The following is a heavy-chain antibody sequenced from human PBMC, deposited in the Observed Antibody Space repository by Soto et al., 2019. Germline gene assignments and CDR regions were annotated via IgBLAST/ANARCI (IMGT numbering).Heavy chain of an antibody. CDR3: ARGGSGSLGRAFDI. D-gene: IGHD1-26*01. V-gene: IGHV4-61*01. CDR2: IYYSGST. J-gene: IGHJ3*02. CDR1: GGSVSSGSYY. Sequence: PSETLSLTCTVSGGSVSSGSYYWSWIRQPPGKGLEWIGYIYYSGSTNYNPSLKSRVTISVDTSKNQFSLKLSSVTAADTAVYYCARGGSGSLGRAFDIWGQGTMVTVSS.